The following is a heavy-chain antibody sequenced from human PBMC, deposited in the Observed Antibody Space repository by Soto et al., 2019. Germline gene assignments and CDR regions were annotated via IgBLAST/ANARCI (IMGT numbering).Heavy chain of an antibody. CDR2: MNPNTGNT. Sequence: GASVKVSCKASGYTFTDYDINWVRQAPGQGLEWMGWMNPNTGNTRYAHHFQGRFTISRDNSKNTLYLQMNSLRAEDTAVYYCAKVPGYSSGWSFDYWGQGTLVTVSS. CDR3: AKVPGYSSGWSFDY. D-gene: IGHD6-19*01. J-gene: IGHJ4*02. V-gene: IGHV1-8*01. CDR1: GYTFTDYD.